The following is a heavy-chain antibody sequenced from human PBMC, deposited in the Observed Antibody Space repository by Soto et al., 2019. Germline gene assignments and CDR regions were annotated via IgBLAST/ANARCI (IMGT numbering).Heavy chain of an antibody. CDR2: MNPGSGDT. J-gene: IGHJ5*02. V-gene: IGHV1-8*01. CDR3: ARMETFGSLNWFDP. Sequence: ASVKVSCKAPGYSFTNNDVSWVRQATGQGLEWMGWMNPGSGDTGYAQKFQGRVTMTRDISIATAYMELSSLRSDDTAIYYCARMETFGSLNWFDPWGQGTLVTVSS. CDR1: GYSFTNND. D-gene: IGHD3-16*01.